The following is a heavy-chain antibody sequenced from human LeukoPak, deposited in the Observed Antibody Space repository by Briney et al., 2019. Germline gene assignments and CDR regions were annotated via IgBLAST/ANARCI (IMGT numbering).Heavy chain of an antibody. CDR3: ARDRGYDFWSGYKANWFDL. Sequence: ASVKVSCKASGYTFTAYYIHWVRQAPGQGLEWMGWINPNSGGTNYAQKFQGRVTMTRDTSISTASMELGRLRSDDTAVYYCARDRGYDFWSGYKANWFDLWGQGTLVIVSS. CDR1: GYTFTAYY. D-gene: IGHD3-3*01. V-gene: IGHV1-2*02. CDR2: INPNSGGT. J-gene: IGHJ5*02.